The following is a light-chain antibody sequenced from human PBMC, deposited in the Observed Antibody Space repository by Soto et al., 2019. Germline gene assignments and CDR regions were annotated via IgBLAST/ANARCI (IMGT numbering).Light chain of an antibody. Sequence: DIPMTQSPSTLSASVGDRVTITCRASQSISSWLAWYQQKPGKAPKLLIYDASSLESGVPSRFSGSGSGTEFTLTISSLQPDDIATYYCQQYNSYSSTFGGGTKVEIK. CDR1: QSISSW. V-gene: IGKV1-5*01. CDR2: DAS. CDR3: QQYNSYSST. J-gene: IGKJ4*01.